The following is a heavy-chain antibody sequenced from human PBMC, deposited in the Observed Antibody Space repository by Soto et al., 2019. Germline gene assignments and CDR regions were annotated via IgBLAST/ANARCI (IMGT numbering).Heavy chain of an antibody. CDR2: MNPNCGNT. CDR1: GYTFTSYD. CDR3: ARWDFLGAKGLDY. Sequence: QVQLVQSGAEVKKPGASVKVSCKASGYTFTSYDINWVRQATGQGLEWMGWMNPNCGNTGYAQKLQGGVPMPRNTSISTTYMELSSLRSEDTAVYYCARWDFLGAKGLDYWGQGSLVTVSS. V-gene: IGHV1-8*01. J-gene: IGHJ4*02. D-gene: IGHD1-26*01.